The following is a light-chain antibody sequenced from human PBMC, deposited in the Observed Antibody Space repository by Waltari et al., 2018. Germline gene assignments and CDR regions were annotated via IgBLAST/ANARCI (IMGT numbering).Light chain of an antibody. CDR3: SSYIDSSTLEL. CDR2: DVS. V-gene: IGLV2-14*03. J-gene: IGLJ2*01. Sequence: QSALTQPASVSGSPGQSITISCTGTSSDIGGYNYVSWYQQAPGKAPKLMIYDVSNRPSGVSSRFSGSKSGNTASLTISGLQAEDEADYFCSSYIDSSTLELFGGGTSLTVL. CDR1: SSDIGGYNY.